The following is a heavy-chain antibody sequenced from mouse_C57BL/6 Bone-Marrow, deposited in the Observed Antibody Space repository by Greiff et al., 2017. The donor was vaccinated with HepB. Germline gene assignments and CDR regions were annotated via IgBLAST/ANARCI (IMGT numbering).Heavy chain of an antibody. CDR2: IDPENGDT. V-gene: IGHV14-4*01. CDR1: GFNIKDDY. D-gene: IGHD1-1*01. Sequence: EVKLMDSGAELVRPGASVKLSCTASGFNIKDDYMHWVKQRPEQGLEWIGWIDPENGDTEYASKFQGKATITADTSSNTAYLQLSSLTSEDTAVYYCTNFPYYYGSSYFDYWGQGTTLTVSS. CDR3: TNFPYYYGSSYFDY. J-gene: IGHJ2*01.